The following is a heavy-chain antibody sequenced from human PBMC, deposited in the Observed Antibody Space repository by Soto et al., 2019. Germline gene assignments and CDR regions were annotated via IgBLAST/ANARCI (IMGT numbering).Heavy chain of an antibody. CDR2: INPYNDNA. J-gene: IGHJ6*02. CDR3: ARGDMDV. CDR1: GYTFTTYA. Sequence: QVQLFQSGAEVKKPGPSVKVSCKASGYTFTTYAINWVRKAPGQGLESMGWINPYNDNAFYAQKFQGRVTMTTDRSTTTAYMELRSLRSDDTAVYYCARGDMDVWGQGTRVTVSS. V-gene: IGHV1-18*04.